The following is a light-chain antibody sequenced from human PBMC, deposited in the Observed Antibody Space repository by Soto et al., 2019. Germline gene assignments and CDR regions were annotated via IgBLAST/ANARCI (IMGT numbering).Light chain of an antibody. CDR1: SGDVGGYNF. Sequence: QSALIQPPSASGSPGQSVTISCTGTSGDVGGYNFVSWYQQHPGKAPKFMIYEVSKRPSGVPDRFSGSKSGNTASLTVSGLQAEDEADYYCSSYAGGIKWVFGGGTKLTVL. V-gene: IGLV2-8*01. J-gene: IGLJ3*02. CDR3: SSYAGGIKWV. CDR2: EVS.